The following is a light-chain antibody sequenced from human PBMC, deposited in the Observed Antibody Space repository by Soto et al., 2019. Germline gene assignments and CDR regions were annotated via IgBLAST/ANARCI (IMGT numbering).Light chain of an antibody. J-gene: IGLJ1*01. V-gene: IGLV2-14*01. Sequence: QSVLTQPASVSGSPGQSITISCTGTSTDIGAYNYVSWYQQHPGKAPKLLVYEVTNRPSGVSNRFSGSKSGNMASLTISGLQAEDEANYYCNSYTTLSNRVFGTGTKGTVL. CDR2: EVT. CDR1: STDIGAYNY. CDR3: NSYTTLSNRV.